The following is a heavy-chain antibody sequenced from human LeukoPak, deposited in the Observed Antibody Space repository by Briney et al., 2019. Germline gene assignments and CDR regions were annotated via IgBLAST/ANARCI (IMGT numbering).Heavy chain of an antibody. CDR2: ISSSGSTI. D-gene: IGHD3-10*02. CDR1: GFNFSSYS. Sequence: GGSLRLSCAASGFNFSSYSMNWVRQAPGKGLEWVSYISSSGSTIYYADSVKGRFTISRDNAKNSLYLQMNSLRAEDTAVYYCAELGITMIGGVWGKGTTVTIFS. V-gene: IGHV3-48*04. CDR3: AELGITMIGGV. J-gene: IGHJ6*04.